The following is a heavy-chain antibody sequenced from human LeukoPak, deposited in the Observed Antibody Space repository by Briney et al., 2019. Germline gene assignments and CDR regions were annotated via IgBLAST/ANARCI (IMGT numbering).Heavy chain of an antibody. CDR1: GFTFSSYA. D-gene: IGHD6-13*01. CDR3: AKDPSSSWFGDYFDY. Sequence: GGSLRLSCAASGFTFSSYAMSWVRQAPGKGLEWVSAISGSGGSTYYADSVKVRFTISRDNSKNTLYLQMNSLRAEDTAVYYCAKDPSSSWFGDYFDYWGQGTLVTVSS. V-gene: IGHV3-23*01. CDR2: ISGSGGST. J-gene: IGHJ4*02.